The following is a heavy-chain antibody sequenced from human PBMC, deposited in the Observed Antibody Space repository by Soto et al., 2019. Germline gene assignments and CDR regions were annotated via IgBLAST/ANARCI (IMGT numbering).Heavy chain of an antibody. J-gene: IGHJ6*02. CDR3: ANPPLPEANYNGMDV. V-gene: IGHV3-23*01. CDR1: GLTFDNYG. Sequence: EVQLLESGGGLVQPGGSPRLSCAASGLTFDNYGMSWVRQAPGKGLEWVSAISGSGGTTFYADSVKGRCTISRDNSKNTLYLHMTSLRAEDTALYYCANPPLPEANYNGMDVWGQGTTVTVSS. CDR2: ISGSGGTT.